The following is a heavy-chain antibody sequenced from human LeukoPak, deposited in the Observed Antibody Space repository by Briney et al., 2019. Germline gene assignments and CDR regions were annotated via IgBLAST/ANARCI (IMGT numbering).Heavy chain of an antibody. J-gene: IGHJ6*03. CDR3: ARAGGGGQQRPAVPYGSGSYFGYYYYMDV. V-gene: IGHV4-38-2*02. CDR1: GYSISSGYY. Sequence: SETLSLTCTVSGYSISSGYYWGWIRQPPGKGLEGIGSIYHSGSTYYTPSLKSRVTISVDTSKNQFSLKLSSVTAADTAVYYCARAGGGGQQRPAVPYGSGSYFGYYYYMDVWGKGTTVTVSS. CDR2: IYHSGST. D-gene: IGHD3-10*01.